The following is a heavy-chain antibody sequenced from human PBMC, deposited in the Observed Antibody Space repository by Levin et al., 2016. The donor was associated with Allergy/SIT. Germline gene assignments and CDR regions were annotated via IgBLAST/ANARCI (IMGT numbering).Heavy chain of an antibody. CDR3: AKVLQDIVVVADTYYYYGMDV. D-gene: IGHD2-2*01. J-gene: IGHJ6*02. V-gene: IGHV3-30*18. CDR2: ISYDGSNK. Sequence: VRQAPGKGLEWVAVISYDGSNKYYADSVKGRFTISRDNSKNTLYLQMNSLRAEDTAVYYCAKVLQDIVVVADTYYYYGMDVWGQGTTVTVSS.